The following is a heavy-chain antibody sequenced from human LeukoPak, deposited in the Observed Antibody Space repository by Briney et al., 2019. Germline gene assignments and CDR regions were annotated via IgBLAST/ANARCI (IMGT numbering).Heavy chain of an antibody. D-gene: IGHD3-10*01. Sequence: SETLSLTCTVSGGSISSYYWSWIRQPPGKGLEWIGYIYTSGSTIYNPSLKSRVTISVDTSKNQFSLKLSSVTAADTAVYYCARVTYYYGSGSYLLGYYYYMDVWGKGTTVTVSS. CDR1: GGSISSYY. CDR3: ARVTYYYGSGSYLLGYYYYMDV. V-gene: IGHV4-4*09. CDR2: IYTSGST. J-gene: IGHJ6*03.